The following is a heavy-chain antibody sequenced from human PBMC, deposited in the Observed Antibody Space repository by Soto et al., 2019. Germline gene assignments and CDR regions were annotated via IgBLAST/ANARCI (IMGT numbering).Heavy chain of an antibody. CDR2: INHSGST. J-gene: IGHJ5*02. D-gene: IGHD6-19*01. CDR1: GGSFSGYY. CDR3: ARSTSSGWCDP. Sequence: QVQLQQWGAGLLKPSETLSLTCAVYGGSFSGYYWSWIRQPPGKGLEWIGEINHSGSTNYNPSLKSRVTISVDTSKNQFSLKLSSVTAADTAVYYCARSTSSGWCDPWGQGTLVTVSS. V-gene: IGHV4-34*01.